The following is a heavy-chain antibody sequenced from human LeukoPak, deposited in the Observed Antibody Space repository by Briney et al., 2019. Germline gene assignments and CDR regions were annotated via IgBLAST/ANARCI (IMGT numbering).Heavy chain of an antibody. V-gene: IGHV4-4*07. D-gene: IGHD6-13*01. Sequence: PSETLSLTCTVSGGSISSYYWSWIRQPAGKGLEWIGRIYTSGSTNYNPSLKSRVTMSVDTSKNQFSLQLSSVTAADTAVYYCASRSIAAAGAWYFDYWGQGTLVTVSS. J-gene: IGHJ4*02. CDR3: ASRSIAAAGAWYFDY. CDR2: IYTSGST. CDR1: GGSISSYY.